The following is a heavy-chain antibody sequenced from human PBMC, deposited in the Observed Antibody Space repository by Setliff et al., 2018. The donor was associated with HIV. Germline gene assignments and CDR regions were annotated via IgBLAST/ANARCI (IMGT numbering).Heavy chain of an antibody. CDR3: ARGRWTEAGKPFYFDR. D-gene: IGHD6-13*01. J-gene: IGHJ4*02. Sequence: SETLSLTCTVSGGSISSYYWSWIRQPPGKGLEWIGNIYHSGSTYYNPSLKSRVTISVDTSKNQFSLRLASVTAADTAIYYCARGRWTEAGKPFYFDRWGQGRLVTVSS. V-gene: IGHV4-59*12. CDR2: IYHSGST. CDR1: GGSISSYY.